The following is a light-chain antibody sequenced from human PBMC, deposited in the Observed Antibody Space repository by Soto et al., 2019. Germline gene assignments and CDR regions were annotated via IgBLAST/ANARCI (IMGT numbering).Light chain of an antibody. Sequence: DIQMTQSPSTLSASVGDSVSINCRASQSISAWLAWYQQKPGKAPRLLIYKASTLEIGVPSRFSGSGSGTEFTLTISSLQPEDFAVYYCQLYGISPHFGQGTRLE. V-gene: IGKV1-5*03. CDR1: QSISAW. J-gene: IGKJ5*01. CDR3: QLYGISPH. CDR2: KAS.